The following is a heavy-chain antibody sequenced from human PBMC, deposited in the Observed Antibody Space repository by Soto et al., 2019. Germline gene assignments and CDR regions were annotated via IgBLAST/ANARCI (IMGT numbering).Heavy chain of an antibody. CDR2: TSDDGSVT. J-gene: IGHJ4*02. V-gene: IGHV3-30*04. CDR1: GFTFSRSA. Sequence: PGGSLRLSCAASGFTFSRSAMQWVRQAPGKGLEWVAATSDDGSVTYYTDSVKGRFTVSRDNSKNTLFLQMSSLRADDTALYYCARDRGSSGKSRLHFDYWGQGTQVTVYS. CDR3: ARDRGSSGKSRLHFDY. D-gene: IGHD6-19*01.